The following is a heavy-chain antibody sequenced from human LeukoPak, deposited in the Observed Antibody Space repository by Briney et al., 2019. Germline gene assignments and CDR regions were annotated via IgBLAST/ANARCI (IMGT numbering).Heavy chain of an antibody. J-gene: IGHJ6*02. V-gene: IGHV4-59*08. CDR1: GGSISSYY. CDR3: ARHVRTSYYYGSEYGMDV. CDR2: IYYSGST. Sequence: PSETLSLTCTVSGGSISSYYWSWIRQPPGKGLEWIGYIYYSGSTNYNPSLKSRVTISVDRSKNQFSLKLSSVTAADTAVYYCARHVRTSYYYGSEYGMDVWGQGTTVTVSS. D-gene: IGHD3-10*01.